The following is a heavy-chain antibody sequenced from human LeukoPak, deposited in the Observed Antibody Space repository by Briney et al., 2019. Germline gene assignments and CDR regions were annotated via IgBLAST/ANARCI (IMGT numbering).Heavy chain of an antibody. CDR1: GYTFTGYY. V-gene: IGHV1-2*02. J-gene: IGHJ5*02. CDR3: ARDPRVAPTSLWFDR. CDR2: INPNSGGT. D-gene: IGHD2-15*01. Sequence: GASVTVSCKASGYTFTGYYMHWVRQAPGQGLEWMGWINPNSGGTNYAQKFQGRVTITRDTAISTAYLELSRLRSDDTAVYYCARDPRVAPTSLWFDRWSQGTLVTVSS.